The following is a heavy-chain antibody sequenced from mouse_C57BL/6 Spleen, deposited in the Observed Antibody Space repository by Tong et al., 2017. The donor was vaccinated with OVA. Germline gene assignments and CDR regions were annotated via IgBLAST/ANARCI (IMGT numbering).Heavy chain of an antibody. Sequence: VQLQESGPGLVAPSQSLSITCTVSGFSLTSYGVDWVRQSPGKGLEWLGVIWGVGSTNYNSALKSRLSISKDNSKSQVFLKMNSLQTDDTAMYYCASFYGSSYRFAYWGQGTLVTVSA. J-gene: IGHJ3*01. CDR3: ASFYGSSYRFAY. CDR1: GFSLTSYG. V-gene: IGHV2-6*01. D-gene: IGHD1-1*01. CDR2: IWGVGST.